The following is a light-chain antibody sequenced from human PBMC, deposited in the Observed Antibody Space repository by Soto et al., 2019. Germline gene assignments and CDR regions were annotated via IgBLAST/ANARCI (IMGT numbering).Light chain of an antibody. Sequence: QSVLTHPPSVSGAPGQRVTISCTGSSSNIGAGHDVHWYQQLPGTAPKLLIYDNDNRPSGVPDRFSGSKSGTSASLAITGLQAEDEADYYCQSYDSSLSGSEVFGIGTKVTVL. CDR2: DND. CDR1: SSNIGAGHD. CDR3: QSYDSSLSGSEV. J-gene: IGLJ1*01. V-gene: IGLV1-40*01.